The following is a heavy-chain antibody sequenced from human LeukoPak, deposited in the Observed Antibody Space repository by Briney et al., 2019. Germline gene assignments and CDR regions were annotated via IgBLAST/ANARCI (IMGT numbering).Heavy chain of an antibody. CDR2: IRYDGSNK. CDR1: GFTFSSYG. CDR3: AKDAFSSGWGYFQH. D-gene: IGHD6-19*01. J-gene: IGHJ1*01. Sequence: GGSLRLSCAASGFTFSSYGMDWVRQAPGKGLEWVAFIRYDGSNKYYADSVKGRFTISRDNSKNTLYLQMNSLRAEDTAVYYCAKDAFSSGWGYFQHWGQGTLVTVSS. V-gene: IGHV3-30*02.